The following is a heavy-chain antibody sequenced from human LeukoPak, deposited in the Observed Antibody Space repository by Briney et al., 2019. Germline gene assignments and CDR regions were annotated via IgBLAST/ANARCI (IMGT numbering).Heavy chain of an antibody. Sequence: ASVKVSCKASGGTFSSYAISWVRQAPGQGLEWMGGIIPIFGTANYAQKFQGRVTITADESPSTAYMELSSLRSEDTAVYYCARDPLIAARGDLYYWGQGTLVTVSS. CDR1: GGTFSSYA. CDR2: IIPIFGTA. CDR3: ARDPLIAARGDLYY. J-gene: IGHJ4*02. V-gene: IGHV1-69*13. D-gene: IGHD6-6*01.